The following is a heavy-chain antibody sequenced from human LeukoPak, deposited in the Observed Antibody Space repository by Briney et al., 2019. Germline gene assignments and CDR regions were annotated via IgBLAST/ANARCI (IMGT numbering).Heavy chain of an antibody. CDR2: INHSGST. Sequence: PSETLSLTCAVYGGSFSGYYWSWIRQPPGKGLEWIGEINHSGSTNYNPSLKSRVTVSVDTSKNQFSLKLSSVTAADTAVYYCARHFFGDGYNYPNWYFDLWGRGTLVTVSS. V-gene: IGHV4-34*01. J-gene: IGHJ2*01. CDR3: ARHFFGDGYNYPNWYFDL. D-gene: IGHD5-24*01. CDR1: GGSFSGYY.